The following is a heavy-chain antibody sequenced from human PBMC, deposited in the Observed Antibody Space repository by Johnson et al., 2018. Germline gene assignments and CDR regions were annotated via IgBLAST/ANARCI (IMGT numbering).Heavy chain of an antibody. Sequence: VQLVESGAEVKKPGSSVKVYCKASGGTFSNYAISWVRQAPGQGLQWMGGIIPIFGTAHYAQVFQGRVTITADEFTTTAYMGLNSLRSDDTAVYYCASVLSYYGSGRLEEHFQPWGQGTLVSVSA. V-gene: IGHV1-69*01. D-gene: IGHD3-10*01. CDR1: GGTFSNYA. J-gene: IGHJ1*01. CDR2: IIPIFGTA. CDR3: ASVLSYYGSGRLEEHFQP.